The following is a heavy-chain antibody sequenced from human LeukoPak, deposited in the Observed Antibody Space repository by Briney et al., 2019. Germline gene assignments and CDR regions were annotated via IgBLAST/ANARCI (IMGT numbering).Heavy chain of an antibody. J-gene: IGHJ4*02. V-gene: IGHV3-23*01. Sequence: GGSLRLSCAASGFTFSSYAMRWVRQAPGKGLEWVSAISGSGGSTYYADSVKGRFTISRDNSKNTLYLQMNRLRAEDTAVYYCAKSNPGSSWGSIDYWGQGTLVTVSS. CDR2: ISGSGGST. CDR1: GFTFSSYA. D-gene: IGHD6-13*01. CDR3: AKSNPGSSWGSIDY.